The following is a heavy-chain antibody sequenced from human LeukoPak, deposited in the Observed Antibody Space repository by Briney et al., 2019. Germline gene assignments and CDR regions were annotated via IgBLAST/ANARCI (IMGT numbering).Heavy chain of an antibody. Sequence: ASVKVSCKASGYTFTGYYMHWVRQAPGQGLEWMGWINPNSGGTNYAQKLQGRVTMTTDTSTSTAYMELRSLRSDDTAVYYCARSPYSSGWVFDYWGQGTLVTVSS. J-gene: IGHJ4*02. V-gene: IGHV1-2*02. CDR2: INPNSGGT. CDR3: ARSPYSSGWVFDY. CDR1: GYTFTGYY. D-gene: IGHD6-19*01.